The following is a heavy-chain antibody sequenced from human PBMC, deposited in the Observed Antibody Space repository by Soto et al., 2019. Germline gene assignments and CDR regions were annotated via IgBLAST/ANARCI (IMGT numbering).Heavy chain of an antibody. Sequence: GGSLRRSCAASGFSFSDYYMTWIRQAPGKGLEWISDISSSGDPTYYADSVRGRFTISRDNAKNSLYLQLNSLRGEDTAVYYCARLLLRPGKFDYWGQGTLVTVSS. CDR1: GFSFSDYY. V-gene: IGHV3-11*01. D-gene: IGHD2-21*01. CDR3: ARLLLRPGKFDY. CDR2: ISSSGDPT. J-gene: IGHJ4*02.